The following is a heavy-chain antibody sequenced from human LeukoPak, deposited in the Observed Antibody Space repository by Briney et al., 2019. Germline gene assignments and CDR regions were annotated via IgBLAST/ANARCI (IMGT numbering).Heavy chain of an antibody. CDR3: AARTFSADY. Sequence: GGSLRLSCAASGFTFSSYAMSWVRQAPGKGLEWVSLISWDGGSTYYADSVKGRFTISRDNSKKSLYLQMNSLRIEDTALYYYAARTFSADYWGQGTLVTVSS. J-gene: IGHJ4*02. V-gene: IGHV3-43D*03. CDR1: GFTFSSYA. CDR2: ISWDGGST.